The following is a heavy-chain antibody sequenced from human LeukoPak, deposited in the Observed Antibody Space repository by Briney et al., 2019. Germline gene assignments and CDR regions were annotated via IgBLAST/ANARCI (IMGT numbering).Heavy chain of an antibody. CDR1: GFTFSSYA. D-gene: IGHD3-22*01. CDR3: AKGGSSGYYYSSTNFDY. Sequence: PGGSLRLSCAASGFTFSSYAMSWVRQAPGKGLEWVSAISGSGGSTYYADSVKGRFTISRDNSKNTLYLQMNSLRAEGTAVYYCAKGGSSGYYYSSTNFDYWGQGTLVTVSS. V-gene: IGHV3-23*01. J-gene: IGHJ4*02. CDR2: ISGSGGST.